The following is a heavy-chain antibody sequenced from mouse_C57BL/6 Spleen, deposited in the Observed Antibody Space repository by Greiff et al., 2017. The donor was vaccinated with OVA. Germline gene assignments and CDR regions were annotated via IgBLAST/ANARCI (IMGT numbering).Heavy chain of an antibody. CDR1: GYTFTSYW. CDR2: IDPSDSYT. CDR3: ARGITTVVASYYFDY. D-gene: IGHD1-1*01. V-gene: IGHV1-69*01. J-gene: IGHJ2*01. Sequence: VQLQQSGAELVMPGASVKLSCKASGYTFTSYWMHWVKQRPGQGLEWIGEIDPSDSYTNYNQKFKGKSTLTVDKSSSTAYMQLSSLTSEDSAVYYCARGITTVVASYYFDYWGQGTTLTVSS.